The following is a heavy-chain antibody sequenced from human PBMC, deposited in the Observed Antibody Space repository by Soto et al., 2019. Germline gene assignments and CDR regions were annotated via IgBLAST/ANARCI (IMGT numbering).Heavy chain of an antibody. J-gene: IGHJ4*02. V-gene: IGHV3-30*03. D-gene: IGHD4-17*01. CDR1: GFTFGSYG. Sequence: GGSLRLSCAASGFTFGSYGMHWVRQAPGKGLEWVAVISYDGSNKYYADSVKGRFTISRDNSKNTLYLQMNSLRAEDTAVYYCASDDPLTTVTMIDDWGQGTLVTVSS. CDR2: ISYDGSNK. CDR3: ASDDPLTTVTMIDD.